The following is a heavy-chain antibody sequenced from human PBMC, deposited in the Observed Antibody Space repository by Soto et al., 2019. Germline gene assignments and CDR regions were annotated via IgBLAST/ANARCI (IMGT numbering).Heavy chain of an antibody. D-gene: IGHD1-7*01. CDR2: IHTAKGNT. V-gene: IGHV1-3*04. CDR1: GYIFTGYH. J-gene: IGHJ5*02. CDR3: ARDPIWTYTWNYARLNYLDP. Sequence: GASVKVSCKASGYIFTGYHIHWVRQAPGRGLEWMGWIHTAKGNTKYSQKFEARVTLTRDTAASTAYMELNSLRSDDTAVYYCARDPIWTYTWNYARLNYLDPWGQGTLVTV.